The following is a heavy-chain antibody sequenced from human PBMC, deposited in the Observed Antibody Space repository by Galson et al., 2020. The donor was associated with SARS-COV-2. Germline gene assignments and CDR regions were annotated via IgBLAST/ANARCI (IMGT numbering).Heavy chain of an antibody. CDR1: GGSVSSGIYY. D-gene: IGHD3-10*01. CDR2: IYHNGST. Sequence: ASETLSLTCTVSGGSVSSGIYYWNWIRQHPGKGLEWIGYIYHNGSTYYNPSLKSRVSLSLDTSKNQFSLKLSSVTAADTAVYYCARGEGRITLVGGVIIGFDSWGKGTLVYVSS. CDR3: ARGEGRITLVGGVIIGFDS. J-gene: IGHJ4*02. V-gene: IGHV4-31*03.